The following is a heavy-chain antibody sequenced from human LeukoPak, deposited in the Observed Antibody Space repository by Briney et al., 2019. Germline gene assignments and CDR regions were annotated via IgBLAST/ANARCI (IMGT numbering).Heavy chain of an antibody. J-gene: IGHJ4*02. V-gene: IGHV3-7*01. D-gene: IGHD3-22*01. CDR3: AREGMNYDSSGYHDY. CDR2: IKQDGSEK. Sequence: PGGSLRRSCAAYGFTFISYWMSLVRQAPGKGLEWVANIKQDGSEKYYVDSVRCRFTISRDNAKNSLYLQMNSLRAEDTAVYYCAREGMNYDSSGYHDYWGQGTLVTVSS. CDR1: GFTFISYW.